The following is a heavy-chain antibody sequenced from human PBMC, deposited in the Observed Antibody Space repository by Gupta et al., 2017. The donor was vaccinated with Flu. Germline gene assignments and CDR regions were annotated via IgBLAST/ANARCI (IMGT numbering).Heavy chain of an antibody. CDR1: CNFIRWG. CDR3: AKGGRKYWNYDVDF. J-gene: IGHJ4*02. CDR2: ISDEESNQ. V-gene: IGHV3-30*18. Sequence: CNFIRWGLQGVGQGLGKVGECMAVISDEESNQWFVDSVRGRFNNSRDESKEEICLQMNRLRPEDTAVYYCAKGGRKYWNYDVDFWGQGTLVTVSA. D-gene: IGHD1-7*01.